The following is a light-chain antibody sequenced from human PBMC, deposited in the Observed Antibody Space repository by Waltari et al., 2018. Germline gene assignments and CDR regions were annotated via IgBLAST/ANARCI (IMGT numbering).Light chain of an antibody. CDR2: RNN. V-gene: IGLV1-47*01. CDR1: SPHLGRNY. Sequence: QSALTQPPSASGTPGQRVPLPCSGSSPHLGRNYVYWYQQLPGTATKLLIYRNNQRPSGVPDRFSGSKSGNTASLTISGRQAEDEADYYCSSYTTAGTLVVFFGGGTKLTVL. CDR3: SSYTTAGTLVVF. J-gene: IGLJ2*01.